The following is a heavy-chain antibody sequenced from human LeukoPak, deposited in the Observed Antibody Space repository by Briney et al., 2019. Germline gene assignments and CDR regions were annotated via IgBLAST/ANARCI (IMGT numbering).Heavy chain of an antibody. CDR2: ISPSGTDI. CDR1: GFTFSDTY. CDR3: ARVPLAAAGTRWFDP. Sequence: AGGSLRLSCAVSGFTFSDTYMTWIRQAPGKGLESLSYISPSGTDISYADSVKGRFTISRDNAKNSLYLQMNSLRAEDTAVYYCARVPLAAAGTRWFDPWGQGTLVTVSS. J-gene: IGHJ5*02. D-gene: IGHD6-13*01. V-gene: IGHV3-11*01.